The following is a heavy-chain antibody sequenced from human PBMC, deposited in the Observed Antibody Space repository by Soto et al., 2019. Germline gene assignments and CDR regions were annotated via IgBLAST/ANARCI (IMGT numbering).Heavy chain of an antibody. Sequence: GGSLRLSCAASGFTFSSYAMNWVRQAPGKGLEWVSAIRGSGGSTYYADSVKGRFTISRDNSKNTLYLQMNSLRAEDTAVYYCAKDPGAPGNYFDYWGQGTLVTVSS. J-gene: IGHJ4*02. CDR3: AKDPGAPGNYFDY. CDR2: IRGSGGST. CDR1: GFTFSSYA. D-gene: IGHD6-13*01. V-gene: IGHV3-23*01.